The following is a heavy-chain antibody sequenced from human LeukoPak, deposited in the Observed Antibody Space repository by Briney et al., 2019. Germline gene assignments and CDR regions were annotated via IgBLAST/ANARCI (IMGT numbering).Heavy chain of an antibody. D-gene: IGHD6-6*01. V-gene: IGHV3-64*01. J-gene: IGHJ4*02. Sequence: GGSLRLSCAASGFTFSDYAMHWVRQAPGKGLEYGSTISSNGGSTYYANSVRGRFAISRDNSKNTLYLQMGSLRGEDMAVYYCAKVSSFDSRSFDYWGQGTLVTVSS. CDR2: ISSNGGST. CDR1: GFTFSDYA. CDR3: AKVSSFDSRSFDY.